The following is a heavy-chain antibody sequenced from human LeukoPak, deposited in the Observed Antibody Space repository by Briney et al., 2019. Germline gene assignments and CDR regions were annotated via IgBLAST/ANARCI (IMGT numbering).Heavy chain of an antibody. CDR2: INSDGSNI. CDR3: ARGLRDRYGMDV. V-gene: IGHV3-74*01. J-gene: IGHJ6*02. CDR1: GFTLRTYW. Sequence: GGSLRLSCAASGFTLRTYWMHWVRQAPGKGLGWVSRINSDGSNINYADSVKGRFTISRDNAKNTLYLQMHSLRVEDTAMYYCARGLRDRYGMDVWGQGTTVTVSS.